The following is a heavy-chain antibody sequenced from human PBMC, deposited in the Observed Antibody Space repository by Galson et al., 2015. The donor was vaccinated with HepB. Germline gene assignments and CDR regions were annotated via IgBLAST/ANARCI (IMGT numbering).Heavy chain of an antibody. J-gene: IGHJ2*01. CDR1: GYSFTNYW. CDR2: IDPTDSYT. D-gene: IGHD6-13*01. Sequence: QSGAEVKKPGESLRISCKGSGYSFTNYWINWVRQMPGKVLEWMGRIDPTDSYTNYSPSFQGHVTISADKSISTAYLQSSSLKASDPAIYYCASGTYGSSWSRRYFDIWSRGTLVTVSS. CDR3: ASGTYGSSWSRRYFDI. V-gene: IGHV5-10-1*01.